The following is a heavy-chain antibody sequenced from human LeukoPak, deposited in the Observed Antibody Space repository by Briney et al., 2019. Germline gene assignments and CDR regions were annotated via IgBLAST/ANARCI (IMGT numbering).Heavy chain of an antibody. J-gene: IGHJ3*02. Sequence: ASVKVSCMASGYTFTGYYMHWVRQAPGQGLEWMGWINPNSGGTNYAQKFQGRVTMTRDTSISTAYMELSRLRSDDTAVYYCARGLIGYCSGGSCYVLNAFDIWGQGTMVTVSS. CDR1: GYTFTGYY. CDR3: ARGLIGYCSGGSCYVLNAFDI. V-gene: IGHV1-2*02. CDR2: INPNSGGT. D-gene: IGHD2-15*01.